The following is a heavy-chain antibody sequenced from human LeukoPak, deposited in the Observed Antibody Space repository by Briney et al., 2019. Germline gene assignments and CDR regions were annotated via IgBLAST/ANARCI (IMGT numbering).Heavy chain of an antibody. Sequence: GGSLRLPCAASGFTFSSYAMHWVRQAPGKGLEWVAVISYDGSNKYYADSVKGRFTISRDNSKNTLYLQMHSLRAEDTAVYYCARDAFQTYCTNGVCHDPYYYYYYMDVWGKGTTVTVSS. V-gene: IGHV3-30*01. CDR2: ISYDGSNK. CDR3: ARDAFQTYCTNGVCHDPYYYYYYMDV. CDR1: GFTFSSYA. D-gene: IGHD2-8*01. J-gene: IGHJ6*03.